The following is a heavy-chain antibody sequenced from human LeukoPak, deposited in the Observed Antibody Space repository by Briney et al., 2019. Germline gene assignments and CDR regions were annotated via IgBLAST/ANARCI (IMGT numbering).Heavy chain of an antibody. D-gene: IGHD2-21*01. CDR1: GFTFSNSY. CDR2: INRDGSQG. J-gene: IGHJ3*02. CDR3: AREPAYGALDI. Sequence: GWSLRLSCEASGFTFSNSYMSWVRQAPGKGLEGVAIINRDGSQGSYVDSVKGRFAISRDNALNALFLQMNSLSAEDTAVYYCAREPAYGALDIWGQGTTVTASS. V-gene: IGHV3-7*01.